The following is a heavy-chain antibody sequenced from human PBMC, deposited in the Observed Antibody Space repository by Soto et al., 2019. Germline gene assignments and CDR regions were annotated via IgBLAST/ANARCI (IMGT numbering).Heavy chain of an antibody. Sequence: SETLSLTCGVSGYSITNGVYWCWVRQPPGKGLECIGIIRHDGNIYYTSSLKSRATIAVDTSRNQFSLNLRSVTAADTAVYYCAIVGVEVPGRIGDFDYWGQGTLVTVSS. J-gene: IGHJ4*02. CDR1: GYSITNGVY. CDR3: AIVGVEVPGRIGDFDY. CDR2: IRHDGNI. D-gene: IGHD2-15*01. V-gene: IGHV4-38-2*01.